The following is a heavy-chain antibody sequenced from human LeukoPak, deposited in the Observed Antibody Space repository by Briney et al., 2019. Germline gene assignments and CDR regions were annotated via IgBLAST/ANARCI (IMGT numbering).Heavy chain of an antibody. V-gene: IGHV3-33*01. J-gene: IGHJ4*02. CDR1: GFTFSTYG. CDR3: ARAHEVLDY. Sequence: PGGSLRLSCAASGFTFSTYGMHWARQAPGKGLEWVAAIWYDGSNKYYADSVKGRFTMSRDNSKNTLYLQMNSLRAEDTAVYYCARAHEVLDYWGQGTLVTVSS. CDR2: IWYDGSNK.